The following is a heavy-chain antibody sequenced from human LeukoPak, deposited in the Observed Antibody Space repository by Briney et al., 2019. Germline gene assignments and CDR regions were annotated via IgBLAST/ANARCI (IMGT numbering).Heavy chain of an antibody. CDR2: ITNSVSTI. D-gene: IGHD4-11*01. J-gene: IGHJ5*02. CDR3: ARGAYSKIDP. V-gene: IGHV3-11*04. CDR1: GFTFSEYY. Sequence: PGGSLRLSWAASGFTFSEYYMSWIRQAAGKGLEWVSYITNSVSTIYYADSVKGRFTISSDNAKNSLYLQMNSLRDEDTAVYYCARGAYSKIDPWGQGTLVTVSS.